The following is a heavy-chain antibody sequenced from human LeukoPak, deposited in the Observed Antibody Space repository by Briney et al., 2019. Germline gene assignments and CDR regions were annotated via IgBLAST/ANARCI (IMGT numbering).Heavy chain of an antibody. CDR1: GASISSYY. CDR3: ARHPELYFFDY. J-gene: IGHJ4*02. Sequence: SETLCLTCTASGASISSYYWSWMRQPPGKGLEWIGYISYSGTINYNPSLKSRVTISADTSKNPVSLTLSSVTAADTAVYYCARHPELYFFDYWGQGTLVTVSS. CDR2: ISYSGTI. V-gene: IGHV4-59*08. D-gene: IGHD3-10*01.